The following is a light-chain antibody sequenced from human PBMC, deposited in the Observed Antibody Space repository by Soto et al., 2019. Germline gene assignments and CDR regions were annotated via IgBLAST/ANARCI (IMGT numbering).Light chain of an antibody. J-gene: IGKJ1*01. V-gene: IGKV1-39*01. CDR2: AAS. CDR3: LQSYRTPWT. CDR1: QSISSY. Sequence: DIQMTQSPSSLSASVGDRVTITCRASQSISSYLNWYQQKPGKAPKLLSYAASSLQSGVPSRFSGSGSGTDFTLTISSLQPEDFATYYCLQSYRTPWTFGQGTKVELK.